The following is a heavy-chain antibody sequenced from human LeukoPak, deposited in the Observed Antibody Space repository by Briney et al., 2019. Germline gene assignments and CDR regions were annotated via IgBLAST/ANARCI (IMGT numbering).Heavy chain of an antibody. CDR2: SYTSGCT. J-gene: IGHJ4*02. Sequence: SETLSLTCTVSGGSISSYYWSWIRQPPGKGLEWIGYSYTSGCTNYNPSLTSLVTISVDTSKNQFSLKLTSVTAADTAVYYCAKSPRGYSESGLDYWGQGTLVTVSS. D-gene: IGHD5-12*01. CDR1: GGSISSYY. CDR3: AKSPRGYSESGLDY. V-gene: IGHV4-4*09.